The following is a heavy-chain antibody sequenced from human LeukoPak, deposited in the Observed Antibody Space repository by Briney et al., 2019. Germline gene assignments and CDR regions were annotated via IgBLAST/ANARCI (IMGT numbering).Heavy chain of an antibody. CDR2: IYYSGST. CDR3: ARDIIDYGMDV. CDR1: GGSISSGDSY. D-gene: IGHD3-10*01. Sequence: SETLSLTCTVSGGSISSGDSYWSWIRQPPGKGLEWIGYIYYSGSTYYNPSLKSRVTISVDTSKNQFSLKLSSVTAADTAVYYCARDIIDYGMDVWGQGTTVTVSS. V-gene: IGHV4-30-4*01. J-gene: IGHJ6*02.